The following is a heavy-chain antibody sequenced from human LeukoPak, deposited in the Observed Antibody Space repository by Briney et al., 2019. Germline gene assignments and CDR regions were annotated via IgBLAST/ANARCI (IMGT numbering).Heavy chain of an antibody. CDR3: ARSSSGWFVSS. CDR1: GFTFSSYG. J-gene: IGHJ4*02. V-gene: IGHV3-48*04. Sequence: GGSLRLSCAASGFTFSSYGMHWIRQAPGKGLEWVSYISSSGSTIYYADSVKGRFTISRDSAKNSLYLQMNSLRAEDTAVYYCARSSSGWFVSSWGQGTLVTVSS. D-gene: IGHD6-19*01. CDR2: ISSSGSTI.